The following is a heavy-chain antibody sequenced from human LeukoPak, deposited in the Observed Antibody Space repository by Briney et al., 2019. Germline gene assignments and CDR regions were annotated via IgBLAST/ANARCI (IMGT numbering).Heavy chain of an antibody. J-gene: IGHJ4*02. CDR2: MNPNSGNT. D-gene: IGHD3-3*01. V-gene: IGHV1-8*01. Sequence: ASVKVSCKASGYTFTSYDINWVRQATGQGLEWMGWMNPNSGNTGYAQKFQGRVTMTRNTSISTAYMELSSLRSEDTAVCYCARGGIYDFWSGYDYWGQGTLVTVSS. CDR3: ARGGIYDFWSGYDY. CDR1: GYTFTSYD.